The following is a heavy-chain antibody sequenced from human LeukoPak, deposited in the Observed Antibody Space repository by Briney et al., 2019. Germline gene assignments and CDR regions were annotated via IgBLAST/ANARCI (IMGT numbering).Heavy chain of an antibody. CDR1: GYSISSGYY. Sequence: SETLSLTCTVSGYSISSGYYWGWIRQPPGKGLEWIGSIYYSGSTYYNPSLKSRVTISVDTSKNQFSLKLSSVTAADTAVYYCAGAPNYYSSGSQPYYFYYWGQGTLGTVSS. D-gene: IGHD3-10*01. V-gene: IGHV4-38-2*02. J-gene: IGHJ4*02. CDR2: IYYSGST. CDR3: AGAPNYYSSGSQPYYFYY.